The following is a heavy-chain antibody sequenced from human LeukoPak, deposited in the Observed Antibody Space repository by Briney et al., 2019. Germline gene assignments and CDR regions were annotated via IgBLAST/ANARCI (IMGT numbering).Heavy chain of an antibody. D-gene: IGHD5-24*01. CDR2: IYTSGST. CDR1: GGSISSYC. J-gene: IGHJ3*02. V-gene: IGHV4-4*07. Sequence: SETLSLTCTVSGGSISSYCWSWIRQPAGKGLEWIGRIYTSGSTNYNPSLKSRVTMSVDTSKNQFSLKLSSVTAADTAVYYCARECASSRDGYENCAFDIWGQGTMVTVSS. CDR3: ARECASSRDGYENCAFDI.